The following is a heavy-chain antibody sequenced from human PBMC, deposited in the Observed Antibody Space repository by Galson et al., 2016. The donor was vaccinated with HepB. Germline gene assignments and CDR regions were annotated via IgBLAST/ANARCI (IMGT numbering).Heavy chain of an antibody. CDR2: ISAYNGHT. CDR1: GYTFTSYG. D-gene: IGHD6-13*01. V-gene: IGHV1-18*01. Sequence: SVKVSCKASGYTFTSYGISWVRQIPGQGLEWMAWISAYNGHTKYAQKYEGRVTLTTDTPTTTAYMEMRSLRSDDTAVYCCARTARGGYWFWGQGTTVTVSS. J-gene: IGHJ3*01. CDR3: ARTARGGYWF.